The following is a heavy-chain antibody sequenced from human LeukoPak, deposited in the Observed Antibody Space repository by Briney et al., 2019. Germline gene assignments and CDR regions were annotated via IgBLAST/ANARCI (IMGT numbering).Heavy chain of an antibody. CDR2: IKPDGSEK. J-gene: IGHJ4*02. V-gene: IGHV3-7*01. CDR3: ARGAAVAAAVFDY. CDR1: GFTLSSSW. Sequence: PGGALRLSRAPSGFTLSSSWMAWVRQAPGQGLERVASIKPDGSEKYYVDSVKGRFIISRDNAKNSLHLQMNSLRAEDTAVYYCARGAAVAAAVFDYWGQGILATVSS. D-gene: IGHD2-15*01.